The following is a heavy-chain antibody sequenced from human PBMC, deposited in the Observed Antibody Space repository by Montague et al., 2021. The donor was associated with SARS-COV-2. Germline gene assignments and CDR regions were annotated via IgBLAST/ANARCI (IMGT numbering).Heavy chain of an antibody. CDR2: IYYSGST. V-gene: IGHV4-59*01. J-gene: IGHJ6*03. CDR1: GGSISSYY. CDR3: ARVVGDYDFWSGQYYYYYYMDV. Sequence: SETLSLTCTVSGGSISSYYWSWIRQPPGKGLEWIGYIYYSGSTNYNPSLKSRVTISVDTSTNQFSLKLSSVTAADTAVYSCARVVGDYDFWSGQYYYYYYMDVWGKGTTVTVSS. D-gene: IGHD3-3*01.